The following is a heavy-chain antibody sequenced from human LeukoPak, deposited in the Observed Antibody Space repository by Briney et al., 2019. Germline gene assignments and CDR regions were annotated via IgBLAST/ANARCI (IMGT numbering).Heavy chain of an antibody. D-gene: IGHD3-22*01. CDR2: ISYDGTKK. Sequence: GRSLRLSCVASGFGFSNYAMHWVRQAPGKGLEWVADISYDGTKKYYADSAKGRFTISRDNSNYTLFLQMNSLRVEDTAVYYCAKGVADVIVVITAIDYWGQGTLVTVSS. V-gene: IGHV3-30*18. CDR3: AKGVADVIVVITAIDY. CDR1: GFGFSNYA. J-gene: IGHJ4*02.